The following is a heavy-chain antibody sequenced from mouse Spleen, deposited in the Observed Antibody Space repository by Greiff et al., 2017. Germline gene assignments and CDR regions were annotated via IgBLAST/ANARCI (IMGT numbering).Heavy chain of an antibody. J-gene: IGHJ1*03. CDR3: ARNRYGSSLDWYFDV. CDR1: GFSLTSYG. CDR2: IWSGGST. V-gene: IGHV2-2*01. Sequence: QVQLKQSGPGLVQPSQSLSITCTVSGFSLTSYGVHWVRQSPGKGLEWLGVIWSGGSTDYNAAFISRLSISKDNSKSQVFFKMNSLQADDTAIYYCARNRYGSSLDWYFDVWGTGTTVTVSS. D-gene: IGHD1-1*01.